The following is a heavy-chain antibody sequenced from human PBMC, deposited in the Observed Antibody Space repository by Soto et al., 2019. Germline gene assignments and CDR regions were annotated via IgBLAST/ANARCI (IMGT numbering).Heavy chain of an antibody. J-gene: IGHJ6*03. Sequence: GGSLRLSCAASGFTFSSYAMSWVRQAPGKGLEWVSAISGSGGSTYYADSVKGRFTISRDNSKNTLYLQMNSLRAEDTAVYYCAKTLRGGVPLRFLEWQALGYYYCMDVWGKGTTVTVSS. CDR3: AKTLRGGVPLRFLEWQALGYYYCMDV. D-gene: IGHD3-3*01. CDR1: GFTFSSYA. V-gene: IGHV3-23*01. CDR2: ISGSGGST.